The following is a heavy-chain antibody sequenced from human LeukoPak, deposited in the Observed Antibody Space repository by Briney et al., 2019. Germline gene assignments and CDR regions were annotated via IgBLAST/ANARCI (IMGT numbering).Heavy chain of an antibody. Sequence: GRSLRLSCAASGFTFSSYAMHWARQAPGKGLEWVSVIYSGGSTYYADSVKGRFTISRDNSKNTLYLQMNSLRAEDTAVYYCARSIANYYGSGSYWHWGQGTLVTVSS. V-gene: IGHV3-66*01. D-gene: IGHD3-10*01. J-gene: IGHJ4*02. CDR1: GFTFSSYA. CDR3: ARSIANYYGSGSYWH. CDR2: IYSGGST.